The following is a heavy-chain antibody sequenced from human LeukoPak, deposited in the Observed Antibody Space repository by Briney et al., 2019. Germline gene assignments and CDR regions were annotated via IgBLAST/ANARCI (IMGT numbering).Heavy chain of an antibody. V-gene: IGHV1-24*01. Sequence: ASVKVSCKVSGYTLTELSMHWVRQAPGKGLEWIGGFDPEDGETIYAQKFQGRVTMTEDTSTDTAYMELSSLRSEDTAVYYCATADLGVTYYYGSGGVTFDYWGQGTLVTVSS. CDR1: GYTLTELS. CDR2: FDPEDGET. D-gene: IGHD3-10*01. CDR3: ATADLGVTYYYGSGGVTFDY. J-gene: IGHJ4*02.